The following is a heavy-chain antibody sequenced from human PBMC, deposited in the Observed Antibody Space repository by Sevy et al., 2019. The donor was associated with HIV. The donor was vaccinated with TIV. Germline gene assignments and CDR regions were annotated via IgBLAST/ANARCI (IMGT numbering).Heavy chain of an antibody. CDR1: GYTFTSYD. J-gene: IGHJ6*02. D-gene: IGHD3-22*01. CDR3: ARAYDSSGYHYYYYYYGMDV. CDR2: MNPNSGNT. V-gene: IGHV1-8*01. Sequence: ASVKVSGKASGYTFTSYDINWVRQATGQGLEWMGWMNPNSGNTGYAQKFQGRVTMTRNTSISTAYMELSSLRSEDTAVYYCARAYDSSGYHYYYYYYGMDVWGQGTTVTVSS.